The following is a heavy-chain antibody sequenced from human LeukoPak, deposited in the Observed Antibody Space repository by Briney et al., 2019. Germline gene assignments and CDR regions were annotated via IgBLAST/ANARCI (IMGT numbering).Heavy chain of an antibody. CDR2: IFPSGDEI. Sequence: GGSPRLSCAASGFTFSTFAMIWVRQPPGKGLEWVSSIFPSGDEIHYADSVRGRFTIFRDNSKSTLSLQMNSLRAEDTAIYYCATYRQVLLPFEAWGQGTLVTVSS. CDR1: GFTFSTFA. V-gene: IGHV3-23*01. D-gene: IGHD2-8*02. J-gene: IGHJ5*02. CDR3: ATYRQVLLPFEA.